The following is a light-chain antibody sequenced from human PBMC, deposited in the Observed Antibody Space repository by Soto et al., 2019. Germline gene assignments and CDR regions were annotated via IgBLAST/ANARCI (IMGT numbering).Light chain of an antibody. CDR3: QQYGGSPRALS. V-gene: IGKV3-20*01. J-gene: IGKJ4*01. CDR2: ATS. Sequence: EIVLTQSPDTLSLSPGERATLSCRASQSVSSDFLVWYQQKIGQAPRLLLYATSRRATGIPDRFSGSGSGTYFTLTISRLEPEDFAVYYCQQYGGSPRALSFGGGTRVQIK. CDR1: QSVSSDF.